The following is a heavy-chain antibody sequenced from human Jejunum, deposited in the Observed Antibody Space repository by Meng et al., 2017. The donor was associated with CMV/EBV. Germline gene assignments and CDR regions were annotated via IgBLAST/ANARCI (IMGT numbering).Heavy chain of an antibody. V-gene: IGHV3-53*05. Sequence: AVSSNFFSWVRRAPGKGLEWVSVIYSGGTTYYTESVNGRFTISRDGSKNMVYLQMNSLRPEDTAMYYCARDLGPKHDYNWRAFDIWGQGTMVTVSS. CDR2: IYSGGTT. D-gene: IGHD5-24*01. CDR1: AVSSNF. J-gene: IGHJ3*02. CDR3: ARDLGPKHDYNWRAFDI.